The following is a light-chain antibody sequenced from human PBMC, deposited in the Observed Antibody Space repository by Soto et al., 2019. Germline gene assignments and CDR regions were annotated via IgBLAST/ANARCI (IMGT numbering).Light chain of an antibody. CDR2: GAS. V-gene: IGKV3-15*01. CDR1: QSVSSN. J-gene: IGKJ1*01. CDR3: QQYNNGPAWT. Sequence: VLTQSPGSLSLSPGDSATLSCRASQSVSSNLAWYQQKPGQAPRLLIYGASTRATGIPARFSGSGSGTEFTLTISRVKSAHFAVYYCQQYNNGPAWTFGQGTKVDIK.